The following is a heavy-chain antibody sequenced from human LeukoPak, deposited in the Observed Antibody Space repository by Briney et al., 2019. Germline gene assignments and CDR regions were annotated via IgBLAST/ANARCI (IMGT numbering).Heavy chain of an antibody. CDR2: ISWNSGSI. J-gene: IGHJ4*02. V-gene: IGHV3-9*01. CDR3: AKDKERWGALDY. D-gene: IGHD5-24*01. CDR1: GFTFDDYA. Sequence: PGGSLRLSCAASGFTFDDYAMHWVRQAPGKGLEWVSGISWNSGSIGYADSVKGRFTISRDNAKNSLYLQMNSLRAEDTALYYCAKDKERWGALDYWGQGTLVTVSS.